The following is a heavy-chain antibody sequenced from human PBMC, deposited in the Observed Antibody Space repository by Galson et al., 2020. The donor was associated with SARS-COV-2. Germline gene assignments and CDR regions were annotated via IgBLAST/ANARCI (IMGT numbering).Heavy chain of an antibody. J-gene: IGHJ3*02. CDR2: IYHSGST. CDR3: ARQGSTYYYDSSGDQDAFDI. Sequence: SETLSLTCAVSGYSISSGYYWGWNRQPPGKGLEWIGSIYHSGSTYYNPSLKSRVTISVDTSKNQFSLKLSSVTAADTAVYYCARQGSTYYYDSSGDQDAFDIWGQGTMVTVSS. D-gene: IGHD3-22*01. CDR1: GYSISSGYY. V-gene: IGHV4-38-2*01.